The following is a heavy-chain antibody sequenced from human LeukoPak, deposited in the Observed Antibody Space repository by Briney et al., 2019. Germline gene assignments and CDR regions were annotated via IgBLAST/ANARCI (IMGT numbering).Heavy chain of an antibody. D-gene: IGHD1-26*01. CDR2: IYPGDSDT. CDR1: GYSFPNYW. Sequence: KISCKVSGYSFPNYWIGWVRQMPGKGLEWMDIIYPGDSDTRYSPSFQGQVTISADKSNNTAYLQWSSLKASDTAMYYCARLTGSYYSAFDIWGQGTMVTVSS. CDR3: ARLTGSYYSAFDI. J-gene: IGHJ3*02. V-gene: IGHV5-51*01.